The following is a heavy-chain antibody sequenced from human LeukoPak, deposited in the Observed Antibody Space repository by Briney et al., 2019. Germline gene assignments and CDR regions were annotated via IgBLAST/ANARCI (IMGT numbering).Heavy chain of an antibody. V-gene: IGHV4-59*12. D-gene: IGHD4-17*01. CDR3: ARDRVGPTVTTLDYYYYGMDV. CDR1: GGSISSYY. CDR2: IYYSGST. Sequence: SETLSLTCTVSGGSISSYYWSWIRQPPGKGLEWIGYIYYSGSTYYNPSLKSRVTISVDTSKNQFSLKLSSVTAADTAVYYCARDRVGPTVTTLDYYYYGMDVWGQGTTVTVSS. J-gene: IGHJ6*02.